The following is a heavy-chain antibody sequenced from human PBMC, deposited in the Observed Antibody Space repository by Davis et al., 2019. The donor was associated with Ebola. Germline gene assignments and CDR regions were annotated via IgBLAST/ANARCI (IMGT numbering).Heavy chain of an antibody. CDR1: GGTFSSYA. J-gene: IGHJ4*02. V-gene: IGHV1-69*13. D-gene: IGHD3-22*01. CDR2: IIPIFGTA. Sequence: SVKVSCKASGGTFSSYAISWVRQAPGQGLEWMGGIIPIFGTANYAQKFQGRVTITADESTSTAYMELSSLRSEDTAVYYCARGERDYYDSSGYWRDYWGQGTLVTVSS. CDR3: ARGERDYYDSSGYWRDY.